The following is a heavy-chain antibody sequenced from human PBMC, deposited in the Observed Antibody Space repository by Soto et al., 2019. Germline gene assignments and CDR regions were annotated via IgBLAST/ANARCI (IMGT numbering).Heavy chain of an antibody. CDR1: GFTFNTYS. V-gene: IGHV3-30-3*01. J-gene: IGHJ6*04. CDR2: ISYDGSNK. CDR3: ARCRGFYGDYGYYYGLDF. Sequence: QVQLVESGGGVVQPGRSLRLSCAASGFTFNTYSVDWVRQAPGKGLEWVAVISYDGSNKYYADSVKGRFTISRDNSKNTLYLQMNSLRADDRAVYYCARCRGFYGDYGYYYGLDFWGKGTTVTVSS. D-gene: IGHD4-17*01.